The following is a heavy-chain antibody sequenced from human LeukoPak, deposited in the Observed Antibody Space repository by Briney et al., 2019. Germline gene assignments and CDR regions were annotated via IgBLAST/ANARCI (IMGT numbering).Heavy chain of an antibody. J-gene: IGHJ5*02. Sequence: ASVKVSCLASGGSFSGDAISWVRQAPGQGLEWMGGSIPIFGTANYAQKFQSRVTSTTDESTRTAYMELSSLRSEDTAVYYCAREADTAMYSWFDPWGQGTLVTVSS. D-gene: IGHD5-18*01. CDR3: AREADTAMYSWFDP. CDR1: GGSFSGDA. V-gene: IGHV1-69*05. CDR2: SIPIFGTA.